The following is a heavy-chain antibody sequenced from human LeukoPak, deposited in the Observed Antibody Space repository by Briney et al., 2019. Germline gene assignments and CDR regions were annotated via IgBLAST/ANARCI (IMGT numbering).Heavy chain of an antibody. CDR2: MNPNRGNT. J-gene: IGHJ6*02. Sequence: ASVKVSCKASGYTFTIYDINWVRQATGQGLEWMGWMNPNRGNTGYAQKFQGRVTMTRKTSRNTAYMELSSLRSEETAVYYCATGRTYYDILTGSNYYYHGMDVWGQGTTVTVSS. V-gene: IGHV1-8*01. CDR1: GYTFTIYD. D-gene: IGHD3-9*01. CDR3: ATGRTYYDILTGSNYYYHGMDV.